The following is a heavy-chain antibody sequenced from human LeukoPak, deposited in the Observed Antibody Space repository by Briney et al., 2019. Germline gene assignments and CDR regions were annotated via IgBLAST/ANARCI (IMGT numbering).Heavy chain of an antibody. D-gene: IGHD3-22*01. CDR3: ATERTDYYDSSGYFYDAFDI. Sequence: SETLSLTCAVYGGFLRGYYWSGVRQPPGKGLEWSGYIHYSGSTNYNPSIKSRVTISVDTSKNQFSLKLSSVTAADTAVYYCATERTDYYDSSGYFYDAFDIWGQGTMVTVSS. CDR2: IHYSGST. V-gene: IGHV4-59*01. J-gene: IGHJ3*02. CDR1: GGFLRGYY.